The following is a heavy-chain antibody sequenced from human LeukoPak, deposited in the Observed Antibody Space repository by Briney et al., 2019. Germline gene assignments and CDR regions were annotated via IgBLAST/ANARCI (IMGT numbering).Heavy chain of an antibody. CDR1: GDSVSSSRYY. CDR2: IYYSGST. V-gene: IGHV4-39*01. CDR3: AGRVYDSSGYYSDYFDY. Sequence: SETLSLTCTVSGDSVSSSRYYWGWVRQPPGKGLEWIGSIYYSGSTYYNPSLKSRVTISVDTSKNQFSLKLSSVTAADTAVYYCAGRVYDSSGYYSDYFDYWGQGTLVTVSS. J-gene: IGHJ4*02. D-gene: IGHD3-22*01.